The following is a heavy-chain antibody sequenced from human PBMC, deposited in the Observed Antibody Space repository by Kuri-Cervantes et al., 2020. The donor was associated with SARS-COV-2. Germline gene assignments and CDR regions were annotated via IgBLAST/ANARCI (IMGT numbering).Heavy chain of an antibody. J-gene: IGHJ6*02. CDR2: ISSGGGT. CDR3: ASRRDPGYYYGMDV. V-gene: IGHV3-53*01. CDR1: GFTFSSYE. Sequence: GGSLRLSCAASGFTFSSYEMNWVRQAPGKGLEWVSIISSGGGTYYADSVKGRFTISRDNSKNTLHLQMNSLRAEDTAVYFCASRRDPGYYYGMDVWGQGTTVTVSS. D-gene: IGHD3-22*01.